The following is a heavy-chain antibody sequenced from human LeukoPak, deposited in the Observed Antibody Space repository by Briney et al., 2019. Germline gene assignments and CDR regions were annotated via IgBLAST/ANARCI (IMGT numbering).Heavy chain of an antibody. D-gene: IGHD4-17*01. CDR3: ARGGDYGDEPYNWFDP. CDR1: GGSFSGYY. V-gene: IGHV4-34*01. CDR2: INHSGST. Sequence: KTSETLSLTCAVYGGSFSGYYWSWIRQPPGKGLEWIGEINHSGSTNYNPSLKSRVTISVDTSKNQFSLKLSSVTAADTAVYYCARGGDYGDEPYNWFDPWGQGTLVTVSS. J-gene: IGHJ5*02.